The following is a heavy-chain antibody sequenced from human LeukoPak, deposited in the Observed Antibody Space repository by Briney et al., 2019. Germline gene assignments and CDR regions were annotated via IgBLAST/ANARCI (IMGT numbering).Heavy chain of an antibody. CDR2: ISSNGCST. V-gene: IGHV3-64*01. CDR1: GFTFSSYA. Sequence: GGSLRLSCAASGFTFSSYAMHWVRQAPGKGREYGSAISSNGCSTYYSNSVNGTFTISRDNSKNPLYLQIGSLRAEDLAVYYCARDLASRGYYYFDYLGQGALVTVSS. D-gene: IGHD6-6*01. J-gene: IGHJ4*02. CDR3: ARDLASRGYYYFDY.